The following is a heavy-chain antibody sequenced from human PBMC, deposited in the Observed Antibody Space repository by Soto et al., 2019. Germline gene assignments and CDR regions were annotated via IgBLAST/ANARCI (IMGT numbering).Heavy chain of an antibody. CDR2: ISPGDSDT. Sequence: QLLQSGAEVKKPGESLKISCKASGYTFTSYWIAWVRQMPGKGLEWMGIISPGDSDTRSSPSFQGQVTISADKSISTVYLQWSSLKASDTAMYYCARRNKYAFDVWGQGTTVIVSS. J-gene: IGHJ6*02. V-gene: IGHV5-51*01. CDR3: ARRNKYAFDV. D-gene: IGHD2-2*01. CDR1: GYTFTSYW.